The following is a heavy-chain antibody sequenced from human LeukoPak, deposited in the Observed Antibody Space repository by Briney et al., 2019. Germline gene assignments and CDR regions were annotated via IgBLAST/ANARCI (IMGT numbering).Heavy chain of an antibody. V-gene: IGHV3-33*06. CDR3: AKGKGNYYDRSGYYVLDY. CDR1: GFTFSTYA. J-gene: IGHJ4*02. CDR2: IWYDGSNK. Sequence: GGSLRLSCAASGFTFSTYAMHWVRQAPGKGLEWVAVIWYDGSNKYYADSVKGRFTISRDNSKNTLYPQMNSLRAEDTAVYYCAKGKGNYYDRSGYYVLDYWGQGTLVTVSS. D-gene: IGHD3-22*01.